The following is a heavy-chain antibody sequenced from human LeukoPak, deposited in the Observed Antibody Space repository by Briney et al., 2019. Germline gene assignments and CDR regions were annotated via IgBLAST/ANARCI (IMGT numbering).Heavy chain of an antibody. D-gene: IGHD6-25*01. CDR3: ARDHGYSSGWFDY. CDR2: ISSSSSYI. CDR1: GFTFSSYS. V-gene: IGHV3-21*01. Sequence: GGSLRLSCAASGFTFSSYSMNWVRQAPGKGLEWVSSISSSSSYIYYADSVKGRFTISRDNAKNSLYLQMNSLRAEDTAVYYCARDHGYSSGWFDYWGQGTLVTVSS. J-gene: IGHJ4*02.